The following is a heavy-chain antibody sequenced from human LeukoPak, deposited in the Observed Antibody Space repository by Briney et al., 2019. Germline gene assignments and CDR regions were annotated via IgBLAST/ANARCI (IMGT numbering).Heavy chain of an antibody. V-gene: IGHV1-46*01. D-gene: IGHD5-18*01. CDR3: AKDLEPTWIQLSPFCDI. Sequence: ASVKVSCKASGYTFTSYYMHWVRQAPGQGLEWMGIINPSGGSTSYAQKFQGRVTMTRDTSTSTVYMELSSLRSEDTAVYYCAKDLEPTWIQLSPFCDIRGQGTMVTVSS. CDR2: INPSGGST. J-gene: IGHJ3*02. CDR1: GYTFTSYY.